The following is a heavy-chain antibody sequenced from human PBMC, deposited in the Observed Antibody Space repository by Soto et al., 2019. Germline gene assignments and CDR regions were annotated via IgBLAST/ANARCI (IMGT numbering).Heavy chain of an antibody. CDR2: IWYDGSNK. V-gene: IGHV3-33*01. D-gene: IGHD3-22*01. CDR3: ARDLYYYDSSGSSAY. J-gene: IGHJ4*02. CDR1: GFTFSSYG. Sequence: LGGSMRLSCAASGFTFSSYGMHWVRQAPGKGLEWVAVIWYDGSNKYYADSVKGRFTISRDNSKNTLYLQMNSLRAEDTAVYYCARDLYYYDSSGSSAYWGQGTLVTVSS.